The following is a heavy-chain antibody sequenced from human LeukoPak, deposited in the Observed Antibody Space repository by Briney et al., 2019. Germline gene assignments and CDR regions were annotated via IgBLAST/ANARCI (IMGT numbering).Heavy chain of an antibody. Sequence: ETLSLTCAVYGGSFSGYYWSWVRQAPGKGLEWVSAISGSGGSTYYADSVKGRFTISRDNSKNTLYLQMNSLRAEDTAVYYCAKVTTAGPDYYYYGMDVWGQGTTVTVSS. J-gene: IGHJ6*02. CDR1: GGSFSGYY. CDR2: ISGSGGST. V-gene: IGHV3-23*01. CDR3: AKVTTAGPDYYYYGMDV. D-gene: IGHD4-4*01.